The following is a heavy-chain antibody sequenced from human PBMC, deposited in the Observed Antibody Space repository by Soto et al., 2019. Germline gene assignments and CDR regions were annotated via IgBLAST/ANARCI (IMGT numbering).Heavy chain of an antibody. D-gene: IGHD1-26*01. Sequence: SETLSLTCTVSGGSISSYYWSWIRQPPGKGLEWIGYIYYSGSTNYNPSLKSRVTMSVDTSQNQFSLKLTSVTAADTAVYYCATGVAGSYYGGIDHWGQGILVTVSS. J-gene: IGHJ4*02. CDR2: IYYSGST. CDR3: ATGVAGSYYGGIDH. CDR1: GGSISSYY. V-gene: IGHV4-59*01.